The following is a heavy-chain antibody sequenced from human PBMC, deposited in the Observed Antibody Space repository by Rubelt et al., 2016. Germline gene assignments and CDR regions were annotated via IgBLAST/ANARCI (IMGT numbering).Heavy chain of an antibody. D-gene: IGHD3-16*01. J-gene: IGHJ5*02. V-gene: IGHV4-34*02. CDR3: SRGGRGRVGEEPAGRKSWFGV. CDR1: GGSFSGYF. CDR2: IDHRGTT. Sequence: QVQLQQWGAGLLKASETLSRTCAVYGGSFSGYFWSWVRQPPGKGLEWIGEIDHRGTTNYNPTLKSRVTITLDKSTSQLALKGTAGTAASKALYYCSRGGRGRVGEEPAGRKSWFGVGGQGTLGTVSS.